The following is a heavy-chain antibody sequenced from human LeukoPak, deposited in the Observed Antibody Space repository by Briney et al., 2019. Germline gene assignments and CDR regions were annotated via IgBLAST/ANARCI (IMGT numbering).Heavy chain of an antibody. D-gene: IGHD2-2*01. CDR1: GFTFSSYA. CDR2: ISYEGSDK. CDR3: AKTHRGYCSTTSCQRYAMDV. V-gene: IGHV3-30*18. J-gene: IGHJ6*02. Sequence: RPGGSLRLSCAASGFTFSSYAMHWVRQAPGKGLEWVAVISYEGSDKYYADSVKGRFTISRDNSKNTLYLQMNSLRAEDTAVYYCAKTHRGYCSTTSCQRYAMDVWGQGTTVTVSS.